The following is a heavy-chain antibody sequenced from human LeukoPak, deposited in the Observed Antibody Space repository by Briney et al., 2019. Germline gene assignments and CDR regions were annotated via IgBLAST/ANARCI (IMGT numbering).Heavy chain of an antibody. J-gene: IGHJ1*01. D-gene: IGHD6-19*01. V-gene: IGHV1-46*01. CDR2: INPSSGST. CDR3: ARGGSGWFRYFQN. CDR1: GYTFSTYY. Sequence: GASVKVSCKASGYTFSTYYLHWVRQAPGQGLEWMGIINPSSGSTSYAQKFQGRVTMTRDMSTNTVYMELSSLRYEDTAVYYCARGGSGWFRYFQNWGQGTLVTVSS.